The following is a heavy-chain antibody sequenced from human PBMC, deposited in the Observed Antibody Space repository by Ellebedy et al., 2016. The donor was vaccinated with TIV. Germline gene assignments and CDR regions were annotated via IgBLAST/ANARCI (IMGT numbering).Heavy chain of an antibody. J-gene: IGHJ6*02. CDR1: GLSFSSYA. Sequence: GGSLRLXXAASGLSFSSYAMAWVRQTPGKGLEWVSTISGSGDTTYYADSVKGRFTISRDNSKNTVYLQMNSLRAEDTAVYSCAKDHYGMDVWGQGTPVTVSS. CDR3: AKDHYGMDV. CDR2: ISGSGDTT. V-gene: IGHV3-23*01.